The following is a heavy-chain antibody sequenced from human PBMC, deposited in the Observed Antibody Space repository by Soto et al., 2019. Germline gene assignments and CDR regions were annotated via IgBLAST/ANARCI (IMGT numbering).Heavy chain of an antibody. CDR3: ARTITIFGVVTISNWFDP. D-gene: IGHD3-3*01. CDR1: GGSISSGGYY. CDR2: IYYSGNT. V-gene: IGHV4-31*03. J-gene: IGHJ5*02. Sequence: LSLTCTVSGGSISSGGYYWSWIRQHPGKGLEWIEYIYYSGNTYYNPSLKSRVTISVDTSKNQFSLKLSSVTAADTAVYYCARTITIFGVVTISNWFDPWGQGTLVTVSS.